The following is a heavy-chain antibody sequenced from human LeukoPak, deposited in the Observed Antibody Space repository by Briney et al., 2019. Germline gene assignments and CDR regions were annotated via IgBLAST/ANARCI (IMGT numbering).Heavy chain of an antibody. CDR2: FDPEDGET. V-gene: IGHV1-24*01. D-gene: IGHD2/OR15-2a*01. Sequence: ASVKVSCKVSGYTLTELSMHWVRQAPGKGLEWMGGFDPEDGETIYAQKLQGRVTMTTDTSTSTAYMELRSLRSDDTAVYYCARSAEYAFDIWGQGTMVTVSS. CDR1: GYTLTELS. J-gene: IGHJ3*02. CDR3: ARSAEYAFDI.